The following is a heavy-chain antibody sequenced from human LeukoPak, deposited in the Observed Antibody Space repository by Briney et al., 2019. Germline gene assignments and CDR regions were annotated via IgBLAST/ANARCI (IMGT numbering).Heavy chain of an antibody. Sequence: PGGSLRLSCAASEFTFSRYGLHWVRQAPGKGLEWVAVISYDGSNKYYADSVKGRFTISRDNSKNTLYLQMNSLRAEDTAVYYCAKDGGDYGIDYWGQGTLVTVSS. J-gene: IGHJ4*02. V-gene: IGHV3-30*18. CDR3: AKDGGDYGIDY. CDR2: ISYDGSNK. CDR1: EFTFSRYG. D-gene: IGHD4-17*01.